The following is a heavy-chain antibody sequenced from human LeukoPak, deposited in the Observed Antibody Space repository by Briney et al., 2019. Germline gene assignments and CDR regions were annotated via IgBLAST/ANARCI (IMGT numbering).Heavy chain of an antibody. CDR2: IIPIFGTA. V-gene: IGHV1-69*05. CDR1: GGTFSSYA. Sequence: SVKVSCKASGGTFSSYAISWVRQAPGQGLEWMGGIIPIFGTANYAQKFQGRVTITTDVSTSTAYMELSSLRSEDTAVYYCARGESIAARLDYWGQGTLVTVSS. J-gene: IGHJ4*02. D-gene: IGHD6-6*01. CDR3: ARGESIAARLDY.